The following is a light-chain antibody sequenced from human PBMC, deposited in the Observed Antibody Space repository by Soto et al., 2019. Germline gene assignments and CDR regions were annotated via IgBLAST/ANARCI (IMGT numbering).Light chain of an antibody. Sequence: QSVLTQPPSASGSPGQSVTISCTGTRSDVGGYNYVSWYQQHPGKAPKLMIYEVSKRPSGVPDRFSGSKSGNTASLTVSGLQAEDEADYYCSSYAGSNNSYVFGTGTKLTVL. CDR1: RSDVGGYNY. J-gene: IGLJ1*01. CDR3: SSYAGSNNSYV. CDR2: EVS. V-gene: IGLV2-8*01.